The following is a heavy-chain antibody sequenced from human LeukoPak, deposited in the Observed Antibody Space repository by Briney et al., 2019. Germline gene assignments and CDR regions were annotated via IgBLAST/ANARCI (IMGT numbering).Heavy chain of an antibody. Sequence: PSETLSLTCTVSGGSISSSSYHWGWIRQPPGKGLEWIGSIYYSGSTYYNPSLKSRVTISVDTSKNQYSLQLSSVTAADMAVYYCARQGLLWFGELFDYWGQGTLVTVSS. J-gene: IGHJ4*02. CDR1: GGSISSSSYH. V-gene: IGHV4-39*01. CDR3: ARQGLLWFGELFDY. CDR2: IYYSGST. D-gene: IGHD3-10*01.